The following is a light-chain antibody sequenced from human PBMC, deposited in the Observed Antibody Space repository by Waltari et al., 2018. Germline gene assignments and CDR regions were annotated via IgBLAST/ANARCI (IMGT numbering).Light chain of an antibody. J-gene: IGLJ2*01. CDR1: SCSITRTY. Sequence: NFILTQPHSVSESPGKTVTISCTRSSCSITRTYVPSYQQRPGSAPTNVIYEDDQRPSGVPDRFSGSVDRSSNSVSLTISGLETEDEADYYCQSYGDNYQLVFGGGTKLTVL. V-gene: IGLV6-57*03. CDR2: EDD. CDR3: QSYGDNYQLV.